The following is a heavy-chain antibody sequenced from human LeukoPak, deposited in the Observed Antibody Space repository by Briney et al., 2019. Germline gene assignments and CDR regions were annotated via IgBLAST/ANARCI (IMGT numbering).Heavy chain of an antibody. Sequence: SETLSLTCTVSGGSISSGDYYWSWIRQPPGKGLEWIGYIYYSGSTYYNPSLKSRVTISVDTSKNQFSLRLTSLTASDTAVYCCARTDRAALDYWGQGTLVTVSS. D-gene: IGHD1-14*01. CDR2: IYYSGST. J-gene: IGHJ4*02. CDR1: GGSISSGDYY. V-gene: IGHV4-30-4*01. CDR3: ARTDRAALDY.